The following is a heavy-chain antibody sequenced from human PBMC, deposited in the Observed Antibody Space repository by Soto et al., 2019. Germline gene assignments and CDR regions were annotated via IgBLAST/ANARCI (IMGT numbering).Heavy chain of an antibody. CDR2: IYHSGST. V-gene: IGHV4-30-2*01. D-gene: IGHD5-12*01. CDR3: FGGYGTSYVY. J-gene: IGHJ4*02. CDR1: GGSISSGGYF. Sequence: QLQLQESGSGLVKPSQTLSLTCAVSGGSISSGGYFWSWLRQPPGKGLEWIGYIYHSGSTYYNPALKRRPNQTVDRHNNHCSRMLSSATAAETAVYYCFGGYGTSYVYWGQGTRVTVSS.